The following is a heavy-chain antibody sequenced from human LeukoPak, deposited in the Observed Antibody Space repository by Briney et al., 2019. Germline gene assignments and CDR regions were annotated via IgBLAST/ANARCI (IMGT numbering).Heavy chain of an antibody. CDR2: IYYSGST. CDR3: ASKLWELPPQPLADY. D-gene: IGHD1-26*01. CDR1: GGSISSSSYY. Sequence: SETLSLTCAVSGGSISSSSYYWGWIRQPPGKGLEWIGSIYYSGSTYYNPSLKSRVTISVDTSKNQFSLKLSSVTAADTAVYYCASKLWELPPQPLADYWGQGTLVTVSS. V-gene: IGHV4-39*01. J-gene: IGHJ4*02.